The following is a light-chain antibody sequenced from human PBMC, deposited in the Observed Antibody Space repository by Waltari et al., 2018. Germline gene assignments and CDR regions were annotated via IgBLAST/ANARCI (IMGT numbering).Light chain of an antibody. CDR3: QQRSDWPPH. CDR2: DAS. V-gene: IGKV3-11*01. J-gene: IGKJ5*01. Sequence: EIVLTQSPATLSLSPGESATLPCRASQSVSSYLGWYQQTPGQAPRLLIYDASNRATGIPARFSGSGSGTDFTLTISSLEPEDFAVYYCQQRSDWPPHFGQGTRLEMK. CDR1: QSVSSY.